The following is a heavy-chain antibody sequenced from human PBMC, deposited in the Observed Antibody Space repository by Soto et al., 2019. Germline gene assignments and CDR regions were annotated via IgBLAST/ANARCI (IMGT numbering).Heavy chain of an antibody. D-gene: IGHD4-17*01. CDR2: VYYAGNT. CDR1: GVSISSSSSY. Sequence: PSETLSLTCSVSGVSISSSSSYWGWIRQPPGKGLEWIGSVYYAGNTYYNPSLNSRVTISVDTSKNHFSLKMDSVTAADTAVYYCARTTVTTRPGNWFDPWGQGALVTVSS. V-gene: IGHV4-39*02. CDR3: ARTTVTTRPGNWFDP. J-gene: IGHJ5*02.